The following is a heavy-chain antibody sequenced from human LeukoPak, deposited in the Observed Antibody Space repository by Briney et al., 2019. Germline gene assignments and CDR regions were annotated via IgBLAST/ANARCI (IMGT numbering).Heavy chain of an antibody. CDR1: GGTFGSYA. Sequence: SVKVSCKASGGTFGSYAISWVRQAPGQWLEWMGGIIPIFGTANYAQKFQGRVTITADESTSTAYMELSSLRSEDTAVYYCARVDGGNSGAYFDYWGQGTLVTVSS. V-gene: IGHV1-69*13. J-gene: IGHJ4*02. CDR2: IIPIFGTA. D-gene: IGHD4-23*01. CDR3: ARVDGGNSGAYFDY.